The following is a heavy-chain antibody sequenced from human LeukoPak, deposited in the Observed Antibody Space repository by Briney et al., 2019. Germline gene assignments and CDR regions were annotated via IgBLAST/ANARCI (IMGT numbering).Heavy chain of an antibody. V-gene: IGHV3-23*01. CDR1: GFTFTSYA. D-gene: IGHD2-15*01. CDR3: AKDGSRAWDIGFQH. CDR2: ISGSGGST. J-gene: IGHJ1*01. Sequence: PRGSLRLSCAASGFTFTSYAMSWVRQAPGKGLEWVSAISGSGGSTYYADSVKGRFTISSDNSKNTLYLQMNSLRAEDTAVYYCAKDGSRAWDIGFQHWGQGTLVTVSS.